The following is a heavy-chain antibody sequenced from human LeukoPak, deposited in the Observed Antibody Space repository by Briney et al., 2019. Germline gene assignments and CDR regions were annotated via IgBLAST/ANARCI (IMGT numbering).Heavy chain of an antibody. J-gene: IGHJ4*02. D-gene: IGHD3-22*01. CDR2: VSGTGGRT. CDR1: GFTFSTYA. CDR3: AKEAPTARYYYDSSGYSHDY. Sequence: GGSLRLSCAASGFTFSTYAMSWVRQAPGKGLEWVSVVSGTGGRTYYADSVKGRFTISRDNSKNTLYLQMNSLRAEDTAVYYCAKEAPTARYYYDSSGYSHDYWGQGTLVTVSS. V-gene: IGHV3-23*01.